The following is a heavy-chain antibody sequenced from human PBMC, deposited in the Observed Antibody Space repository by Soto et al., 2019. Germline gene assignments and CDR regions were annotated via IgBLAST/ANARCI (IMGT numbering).Heavy chain of an antibody. D-gene: IGHD3-3*01. CDR2: ISRDGSYI. V-gene: IGHV3-30*04. CDR3: ARTRNGVVADSFDS. J-gene: IGHJ5*01. CDR1: GFTFSRHA. Sequence: QVQLVESGGGEVQPGGSLRLYCAASGFTFSRHAIHWVRLTPGRGLEWVLAISRDGSYIYYTDSVKGRFTVSRDNSKNTVFVQMNRLIPDDTALYFCARTRNGVVADSFDSWGQGTRVTVSS.